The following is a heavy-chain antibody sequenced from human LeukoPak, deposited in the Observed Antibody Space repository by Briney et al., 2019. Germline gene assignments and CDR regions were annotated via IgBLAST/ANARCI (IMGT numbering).Heavy chain of an antibody. V-gene: IGHV3-7*01. Sequence: GGSLRLSCAAAGFTFSSYWMSWVRQAPGKGLEWVANIKQDGSEKYYVDSVKGRFTISRDNAKNSLYLQMNSLRAEDTAIYYCAELGITMIGGVWGKGTTVTISS. D-gene: IGHD3-10*02. J-gene: IGHJ6*04. CDR1: GFTFSSYW. CDR2: IKQDGSEK. CDR3: AELGITMIGGV.